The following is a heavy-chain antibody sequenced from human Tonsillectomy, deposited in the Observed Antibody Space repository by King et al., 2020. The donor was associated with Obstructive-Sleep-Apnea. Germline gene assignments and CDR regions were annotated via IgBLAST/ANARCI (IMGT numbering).Heavy chain of an antibody. CDR1: GFTFSSYS. CDR3: ARDKVTGDSSGADAFDI. Sequence: VQLVESGGGLVRPGGSLRLSCAASGFTFSSYSMNWVRQAPGKGLEWVSYISSSSSTIYYAVSVKGRFTISRDNAKNSLYLQMNSLRAEDTAVYYCARDKVTGDSSGADAFDIWGQGTMVTVSS. CDR2: ISSSSSTI. V-gene: IGHV3-48*01. D-gene: IGHD3-22*01. J-gene: IGHJ3*02.